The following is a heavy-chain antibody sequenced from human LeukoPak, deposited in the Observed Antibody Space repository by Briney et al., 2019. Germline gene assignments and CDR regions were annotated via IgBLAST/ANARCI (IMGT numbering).Heavy chain of an antibody. D-gene: IGHD2-21*01. CDR3: AKAPVTSCRGAYCYPFDS. CDR1: GFTFSSYG. J-gene: IGHJ4*02. CDR2: ISYDGSNK. V-gene: IGHV3-30*18. Sequence: GGSLRLSCAASGFTFSSYGMHWVRQAPGKGLEWVAVISYDGSNKYYADSVKGRFTISRDNAKNSVYLQMNSLRAEDAAVYFCAKAPVTSCRGAYCYPFDSWGQGTLVTVSS.